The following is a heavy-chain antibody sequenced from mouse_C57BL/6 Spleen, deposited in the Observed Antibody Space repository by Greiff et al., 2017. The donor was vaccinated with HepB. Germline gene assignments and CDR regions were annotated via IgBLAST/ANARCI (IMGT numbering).Heavy chain of an antibody. V-gene: IGHV5-4*01. CDR1: GFTFSSYA. J-gene: IGHJ4*01. CDR2: ISDGGSYT. D-gene: IGHD4-1*01. Sequence: EVQLVESGGGLVKPGGSLKLSCAASGFTFSSYAMPWVRQTPEKRLEWVATISDGGSYTYYPDNVKGRFTISRDNAKNNLYLQMSHLKSEDTAMYYCARDGKDYAMDYWGQGTSVTVSS. CDR3: ARDGKDYAMDY.